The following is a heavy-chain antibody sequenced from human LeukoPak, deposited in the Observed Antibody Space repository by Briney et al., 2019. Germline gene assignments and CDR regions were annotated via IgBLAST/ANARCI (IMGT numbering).Heavy chain of an antibody. Sequence: GGSLRLSCAASGFTFSSYWMHWVRQAPGKGPVWVSRINSDGSSTSYADSVKGRFTISRDNAKNTLYLQMNSLRAEDTAVYYCARDQRGYSYGYALGYWGQGTLVTVSS. CDR3: ARDQRGYSYGYALGY. CDR2: INSDGSST. J-gene: IGHJ4*02. V-gene: IGHV3-74*01. CDR1: GFTFSSYW. D-gene: IGHD5-18*01.